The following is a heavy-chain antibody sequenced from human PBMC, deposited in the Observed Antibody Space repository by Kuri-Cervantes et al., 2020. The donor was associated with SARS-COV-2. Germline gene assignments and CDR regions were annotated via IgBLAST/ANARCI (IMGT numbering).Heavy chain of an antibody. D-gene: IGHD1-26*01. Sequence: GESLKISCAASGFTFSGSAMHWVRQASGKGLEWVGRIRSKANSYATAYAASVKGRFTISRDDSKNTAYLQMNSLKTEDTAVYYCASYAWELRLMFDYWGQGTLVTVSS. CDR1: GFTFSGSA. CDR3: ASYAWELRLMFDY. V-gene: IGHV3-73*01. CDR2: IRSKANSYAT. J-gene: IGHJ4*02.